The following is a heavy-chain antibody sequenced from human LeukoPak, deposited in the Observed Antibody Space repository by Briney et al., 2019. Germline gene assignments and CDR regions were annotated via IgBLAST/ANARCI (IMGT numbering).Heavy chain of an antibody. CDR3: ARLSSVTYCSGGSCSRGGYDY. J-gene: IGHJ4*02. CDR1: GGSITSSPYY. D-gene: IGHD2-15*01. Sequence: SETLSLTCTVSGGSITSSPYYWGWIRQAPGKALEWIANIYYSGTTAYNPSLKSRVTISVDTPKNQFSLGLTSVTAADTAVYYCARLSSVTYCSGGSCSRGGYDYWGQGTLVTVSS. V-gene: IGHV4-39*01. CDR2: IYYSGTT.